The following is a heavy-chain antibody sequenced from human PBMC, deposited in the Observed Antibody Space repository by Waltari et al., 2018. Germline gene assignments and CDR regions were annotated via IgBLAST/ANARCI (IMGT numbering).Heavy chain of an antibody. CDR1: LFTCRSFW. J-gene: IGHJ4*02. Sequence: DVQVVESGGGLVQPGGSLRLSCGVPLFTCRSFWVSWVRQTPGKGLEWVANIRQDGSGKYYVDSVKGRFTVSRDNARNSLYLQMNSLRAEDTAVYYCATGRGLPYWGQGTLVTVSS. V-gene: IGHV3-7*01. CDR2: IRQDGSGK. CDR3: ATGRGLPY.